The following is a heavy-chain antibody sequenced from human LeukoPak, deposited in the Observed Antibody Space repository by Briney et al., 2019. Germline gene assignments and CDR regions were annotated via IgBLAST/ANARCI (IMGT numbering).Heavy chain of an antibody. CDR1: GYTFTGYY. Sequence: ASVKVSCKASGYTFTGYYLHWVRQAPGQGPEWMGRITPNSGVTNYAQKFQGRVTMTRDTSISTAYMELSRLRSADTAVYYWARGGLQGQIDYWGQGTLVTVSS. J-gene: IGHJ4*02. D-gene: IGHD4-11*01. V-gene: IGHV1-2*06. CDR2: ITPNSGVT. CDR3: ARGGLQGQIDY.